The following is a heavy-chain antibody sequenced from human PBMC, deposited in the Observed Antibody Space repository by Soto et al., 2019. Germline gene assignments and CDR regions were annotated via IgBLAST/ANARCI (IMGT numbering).Heavy chain of an antibody. J-gene: IGHJ4*02. V-gene: IGHV3-23*01. Sequence: RRLSCAASGFTFSSYAMNWVRQAPGKGLEWVSTITGSGATTYYTDSVKGRFTISRDNSKNTLYLQMNSLRAEDTAVYYCASRTAVTNYFDYWGQGALVTVSS. D-gene: IGHD3-10*01. CDR2: ITGSGATT. CDR3: ASRTAVTNYFDY. CDR1: GFTFSSYA.